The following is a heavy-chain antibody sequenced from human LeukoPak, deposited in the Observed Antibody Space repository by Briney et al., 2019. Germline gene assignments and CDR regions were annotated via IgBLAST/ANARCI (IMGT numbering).Heavy chain of an antibody. V-gene: IGHV4-61*02. CDR2: IYTSGST. CDR3: AREGLDYPGAFDI. D-gene: IGHD4-11*01. CDR1: GGSISSSSYY. Sequence: SETLSLTCTVSGGSISSSSYYWGWIRQPAGKGLEWIGRIYTSGSTNYNPSLKSRVTMSVDTSKNQFSLKLSSVTAADTAVYYCAREGLDYPGAFDIWGQGTMVTVSS. J-gene: IGHJ3*02.